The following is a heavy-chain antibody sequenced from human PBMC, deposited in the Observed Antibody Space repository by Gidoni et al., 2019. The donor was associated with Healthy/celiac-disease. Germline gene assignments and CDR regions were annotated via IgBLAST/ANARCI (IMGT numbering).Heavy chain of an antibody. D-gene: IGHD3-22*01. J-gene: IGHJ5*02. V-gene: IGHV1-69*01. CDR2: IIPIFGTA. Sequence: HSPGQGLEWMGGIIPIFGTANYAQKFQGRVTITADESTSTAYMELSSLRSEDTAVYYCARVPGVVITGWFDPWGQGTLVTVSS. CDR3: ARVPGVVITGWFDP.